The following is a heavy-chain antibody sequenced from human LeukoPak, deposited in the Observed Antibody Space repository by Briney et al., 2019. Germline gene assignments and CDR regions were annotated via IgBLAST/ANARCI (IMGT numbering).Heavy chain of an antibody. Sequence: GGSLRLSCAASGFTFSSYGMHWVRQAPGKGLEWVAVISYDGSNKYYADSVKGRFTISRDNSKNTLYLQMNSLRAEDTAVYYCAEGGGYFDYWGQGTLVTVSS. CDR2: ISYDGSNK. J-gene: IGHJ4*02. CDR1: GFTFSSYG. V-gene: IGHV3-30*18. CDR3: AEGGGYFDY. D-gene: IGHD3-10*01.